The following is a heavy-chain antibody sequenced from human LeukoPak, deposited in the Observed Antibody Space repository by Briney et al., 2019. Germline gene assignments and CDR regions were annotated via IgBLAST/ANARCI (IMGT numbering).Heavy chain of an antibody. D-gene: IGHD6-13*01. J-gene: IGHJ2*01. CDR2: IYYSGST. CDR3: ARRQQGGYWSFDI. Sequence: PSETLSLTCAVSGGSISSYYWSWIRQPPGKGLEWIGYIYYSGSTNYNPSLKSRVTISVETSKNQFSLSLSSVTAADTAVYYCARRQQGGYWSFDIWGRGAPVTVSS. V-gene: IGHV4-59*08. CDR1: GGSISSYY.